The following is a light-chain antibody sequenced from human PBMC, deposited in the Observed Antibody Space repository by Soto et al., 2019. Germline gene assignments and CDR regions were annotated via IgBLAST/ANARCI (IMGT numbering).Light chain of an antibody. V-gene: IGKV3-20*01. CDR3: QQYGNSPQT. Sequence: EIVLTHSPATLSLSPGERATLSCRASQSVSSYLAWYQHKPGQAPRLLIYGASTRATGIPDRFSGSGSGTDFTLTIARLEPGDFAVYYCQQYGNSPQTFGQGTKVDIK. CDR2: GAS. CDR1: QSVSSY. J-gene: IGKJ1*01.